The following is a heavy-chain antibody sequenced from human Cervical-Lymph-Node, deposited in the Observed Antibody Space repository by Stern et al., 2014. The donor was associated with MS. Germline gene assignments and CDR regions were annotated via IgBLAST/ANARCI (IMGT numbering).Heavy chain of an antibody. J-gene: IGHJ4*02. D-gene: IGHD6-19*01. CDR1: GGSGNRGNYS. CDR3: ARDRSNDWYPTYYFEY. Sequence: VQLVESGPGLVKPSETLSLTCTVSGGSGNRGNYSWSWIRQPTGKGLAWLGYIYSSGRTKYNPSLKSRVTMSVDTSKNQFSLKLSSVSAADSAVYYCARDRSNDWYPTYYFEYWGRGTLVTVSS. V-gene: IGHV4-61*01. CDR2: IYSSGRT.